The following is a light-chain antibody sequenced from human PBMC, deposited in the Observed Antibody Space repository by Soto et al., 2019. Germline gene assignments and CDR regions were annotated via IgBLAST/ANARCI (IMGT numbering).Light chain of an antibody. CDR3: QQSYSAPWR. J-gene: IGKJ1*01. Sequence: DIQMTQSPSSLSASVGDRVTITCRASQTITNYLNWYQQKPGKAPKLLIYAASTLLSGVPARFSGGGAGRDFTLIIDSLQAEDFATYCCQQSYSAPWRCGQGTKVEIK. CDR1: QTITNY. CDR2: AAS. V-gene: IGKV1-39*01.